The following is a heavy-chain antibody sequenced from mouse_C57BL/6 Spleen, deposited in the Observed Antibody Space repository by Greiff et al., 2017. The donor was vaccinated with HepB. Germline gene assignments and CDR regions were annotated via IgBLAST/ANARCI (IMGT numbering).Heavy chain of an antibody. CDR1: GFTFSSYA. J-gene: IGHJ3*01. Sequence: DVQLVESGGGLVKPGGSLKLSCAASGFTFSSYAMSWVRQTPEKRLEWVATIRDGGSYTYYPDNVKGRFTITRDNAKNNLYLQMSHLTSEDTAMYYCARCGGSGPWFAYWGQGTLVTVSA. CDR2: IRDGGSYT. V-gene: IGHV5-4*01. CDR3: ARCGGSGPWFAY. D-gene: IGHD1-1*01.